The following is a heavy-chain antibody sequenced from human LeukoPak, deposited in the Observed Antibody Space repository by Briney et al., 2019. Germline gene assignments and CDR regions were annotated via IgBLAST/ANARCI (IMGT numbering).Heavy chain of an antibody. Sequence: GGSLRLSRAASGFTFSAFNMNWVRRTPGKGLEWVSSITTSSSHIFCADSVRGRFTISRDNADNSLNLQMNSLRAEDTTVYYCARGRYGFGYWGQGTLVTVSS. J-gene: IGHJ4*02. D-gene: IGHD3-9*01. CDR2: ITTSSSHI. V-gene: IGHV3-21*01. CDR3: ARGRYGFGY. CDR1: GFTFSAFN.